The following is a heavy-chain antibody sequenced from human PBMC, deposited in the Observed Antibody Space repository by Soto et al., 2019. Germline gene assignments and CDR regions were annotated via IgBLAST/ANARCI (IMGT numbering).Heavy chain of an antibody. V-gene: IGHV4-34*01. Sequence: SETLSLTCAVYGGSFSGYYWSWIRQPPGKGLEWIGEINHSGSTNYNPSLKSRVTISVDTSKNQFSLKLSSVTAADTAVYYCARRIMSRNYYMDVWGKGTTVTVSS. CDR1: GGSFSGYY. J-gene: IGHJ6*03. CDR2: INHSGST. CDR3: ARRIMSRNYYMDV.